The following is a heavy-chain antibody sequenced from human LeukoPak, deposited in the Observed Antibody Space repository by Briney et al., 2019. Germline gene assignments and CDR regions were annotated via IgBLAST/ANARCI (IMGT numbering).Heavy chain of an antibody. CDR3: AKGRGYCSGGSCYSDY. Sequence: PGGSLRLSCAASGFTVSSNFMSWVRQAPGKGLEWVSTITGIVNSTFYADSVKGRFTISRDHSKNTLYLQMNSLRAEDTAVYYCAKGRGYCSGGSCYSDYWGQGTLVTVSS. D-gene: IGHD2-15*01. CDR1: GFTVSSNF. J-gene: IGHJ4*02. V-gene: IGHV3-23*01. CDR2: ITGIVNST.